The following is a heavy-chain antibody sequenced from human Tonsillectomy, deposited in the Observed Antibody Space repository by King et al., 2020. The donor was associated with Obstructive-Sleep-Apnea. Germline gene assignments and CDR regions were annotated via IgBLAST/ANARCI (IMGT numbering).Heavy chain of an antibody. D-gene: IGHD5-12*01. CDR3: ARHRGVEDYGGYGDYFDS. CDR1: GGSITNYY. Sequence: VQLQESGPGLVKPSETLSLTCTVSGGSITNYYWSWIRQPPGKGLEWIGYMYYSGNTNFNPSLKSRVTISADTSKIQFSLRLSSVTAADTAVYYCARHRGVEDYGGYGDYFDSWGQGTPVTVSS. CDR2: MYYSGNT. V-gene: IGHV4-59*08. J-gene: IGHJ4*02.